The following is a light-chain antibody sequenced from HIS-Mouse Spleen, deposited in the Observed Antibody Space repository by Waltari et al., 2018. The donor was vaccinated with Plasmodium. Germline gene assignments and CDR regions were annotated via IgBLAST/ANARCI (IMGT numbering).Light chain of an antibody. Sequence: EIVLTQSPGTLSLSPGERATLSCRASQRVSSSYLAWYQQKPGQAPRLLIYGASSRATGIPDRFSGSGSGTDFTLTTSRLEPEDFAVYYCQQYGSSGTFGQGTKVEIK. J-gene: IGKJ1*01. CDR2: GAS. CDR3: QQYGSSGT. CDR1: QRVSSSY. V-gene: IGKV3-20*01.